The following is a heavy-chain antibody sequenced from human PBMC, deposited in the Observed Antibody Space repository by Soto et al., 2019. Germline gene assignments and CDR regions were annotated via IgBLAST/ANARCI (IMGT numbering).Heavy chain of an antibody. Sequence: QVQLVESGGGVVQPGRSLRLSCAASGFTFSSYGMHWVRQAPGKGLEWVAVIWYDGSNKYYADSVKGRFTISRDNSKNTLYLQMNSLRAEDTAVYYCARAVTNGDYEPGPFDYWGQGTLVTVSS. D-gene: IGHD4-17*01. CDR3: ARAVTNGDYEPGPFDY. J-gene: IGHJ4*02. V-gene: IGHV3-33*01. CDR2: IWYDGSNK. CDR1: GFTFSSYG.